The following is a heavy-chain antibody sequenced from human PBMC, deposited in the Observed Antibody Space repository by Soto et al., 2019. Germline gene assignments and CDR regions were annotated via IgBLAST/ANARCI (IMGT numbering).Heavy chain of an antibody. D-gene: IGHD1-26*01. CDR3: TRIVGAMNIDT. CDR2: IHHAGST. Sequence: SETLSLTCAVSGYSISSTYYWGWIRQPPGEGLEWIGSIHHAGSTYYSPSLASRATMSVDTSNNQFSLRLSSMTAADTAMYYCTRIVGAMNIDTWGQGTLVTVSS. V-gene: IGHV4-38-2*01. J-gene: IGHJ5*02. CDR1: GYSISSTYY.